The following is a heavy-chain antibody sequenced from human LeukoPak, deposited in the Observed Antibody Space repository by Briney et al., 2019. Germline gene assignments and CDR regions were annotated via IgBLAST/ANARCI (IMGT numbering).Heavy chain of an antibody. CDR2: IYTSGST. CDR3: ARAFPAGYYYYYMDV. CDR1: GGSISSGSYY. Sequence: SETLSLTCTVSGGSISSGSYYWSWIRQPAGKGLEWIGRIYTSGSTNYNPSLKSRVTISVDTSKNQFSLKLSSVTAADTAVYYCARAFPAGYYYYYMDVWGKGTTVTVSS. V-gene: IGHV4-61*02. J-gene: IGHJ6*03. D-gene: IGHD2/OR15-2a*01.